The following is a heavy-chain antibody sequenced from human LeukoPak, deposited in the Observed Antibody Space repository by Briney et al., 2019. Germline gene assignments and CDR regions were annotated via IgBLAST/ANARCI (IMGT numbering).Heavy chain of an antibody. J-gene: IGHJ4*02. D-gene: IGHD3-22*01. V-gene: IGHV3-23*01. CDR3: AKGGGNYYDSSGYYNYFDY. CDR2: INNRADET. Sequence: GGSLRLSCAASGFSFSSYGMSWFRQAPGKGLEWVSTINNRADETHYADSVMGRFTVSRDNAKNTLYLQMNSLRAEDTAVYHCAKGGGNYYDSSGYYNYFDYWGQGTLVTVSS. CDR1: GFSFSSYG.